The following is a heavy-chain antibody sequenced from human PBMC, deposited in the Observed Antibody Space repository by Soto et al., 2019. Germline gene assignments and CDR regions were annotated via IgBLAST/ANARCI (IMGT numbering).Heavy chain of an antibody. J-gene: IGHJ4*02. CDR1: GFTFSSYA. CDR3: ARDLSGIAAAGRYYFDY. V-gene: IGHV3-30-3*01. D-gene: IGHD6-13*01. Sequence: GGSLRLSCAASGFTFSSYAMHWVRQAPGKGLEWVAVISYDGSNKYYADSVKGRFTISRDNSKNTLYLQMNSLRAEDTAVYYCARDLSGIAAAGRYYFDYWGQGTLVTVSS. CDR2: ISYDGSNK.